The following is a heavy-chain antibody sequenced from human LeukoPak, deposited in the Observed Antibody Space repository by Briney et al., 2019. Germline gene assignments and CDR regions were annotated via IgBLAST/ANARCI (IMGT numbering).Heavy chain of an antibody. D-gene: IGHD5-12*01. CDR3: ARDLVATVVDV. V-gene: IGHV3-21*01. Sequence: GGSLRLSCAASGFTFSSYSMNWVRQAPGKGLEWVSSISSSSSYIYYADSVKGRFTISRDNAKNSPYLQMNSLRAEDTAVYYCARDLVATVVDVWGKGTTVTVSS. CDR1: GFTFSSYS. CDR2: ISSSSSYI. J-gene: IGHJ6*04.